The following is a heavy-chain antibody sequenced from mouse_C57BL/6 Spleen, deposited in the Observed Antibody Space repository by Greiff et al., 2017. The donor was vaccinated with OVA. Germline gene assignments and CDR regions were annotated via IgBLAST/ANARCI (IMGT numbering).Heavy chain of an antibody. CDR1: GYTFTSYW. CDR3: ARHYDYDGKGFAY. V-gene: IGHV1-52*01. D-gene: IGHD2-4*01. CDR2: IDPSDSET. J-gene: IGHJ3*01. Sequence: VKQSCKASGYTFTSYWMHWVKQRPIQGLEWIGNIDPSDSETHYNQKFKDKATLTVDKSSSTAYMQLSSLTSEDSAVYYCARHYDYDGKGFAYWGQGTLVTVSA.